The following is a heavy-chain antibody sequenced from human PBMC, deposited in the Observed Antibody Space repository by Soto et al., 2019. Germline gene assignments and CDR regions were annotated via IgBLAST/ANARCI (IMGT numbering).Heavy chain of an antibody. CDR2: IRSKAYGGTT. V-gene: IGHV3-49*04. D-gene: IGHD2-8*01. J-gene: IGHJ4*02. CDR3: TAGKLYPSLDFDY. CDR1: GFTFNDYT. Sequence: GIPGLSCRASGFTFNDYTLSWVRQAPGKGLEWVGFIRSKAYGGTTEYAASVKGRFTISRDDSKSIAYLQMNSLKTEDTAVYYCTAGKLYPSLDFDYWGQGTLVPVSP.